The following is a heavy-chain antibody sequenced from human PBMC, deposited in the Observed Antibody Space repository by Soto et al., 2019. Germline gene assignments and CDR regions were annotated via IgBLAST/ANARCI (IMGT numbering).Heavy chain of an antibody. D-gene: IGHD6-13*01. CDR3: ARGGIAAPKYYFDY. Sequence: SVKVSCKVSGYSLTELSMHWVRQAPGQGLEWMGGIIPIFGTANYAQKFQGRVTITADESTSTAYMELSSLRSEDTAVYYCARGGIAAPKYYFDYWGQGTLVTVSS. CDR2: IIPIFGTA. V-gene: IGHV1-69*13. CDR1: GYSLTELS. J-gene: IGHJ4*02.